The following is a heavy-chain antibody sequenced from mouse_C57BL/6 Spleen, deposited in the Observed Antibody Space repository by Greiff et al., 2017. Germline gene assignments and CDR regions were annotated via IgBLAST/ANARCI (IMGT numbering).Heavy chain of an antibody. V-gene: IGHV1-64*01. J-gene: IGHJ3*01. CDR1: GYTFTSYW. D-gene: IGHD1-1*01. Sequence: QVQLQQPGAELVKPGASVKLSCKASGYTFTSYWMDWVKQRPGHGLAWIGMIHPDSGSTNYNEKFKSKATLTIDKSSSTAYMQLSSLTSEDSAVYYCARSRCSSSGFAYWGQGTMVTVSA. CDR3: ARSRCSSSGFAY. CDR2: IHPDSGST.